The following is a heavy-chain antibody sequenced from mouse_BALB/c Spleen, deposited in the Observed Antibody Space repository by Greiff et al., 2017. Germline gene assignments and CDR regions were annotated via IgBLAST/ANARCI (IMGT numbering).Heavy chain of an antibody. J-gene: IGHJ4*01. Sequence: QVQLKESGPGLVAPSQTLSITCTVSGFSLTSYGVHWVRQPPGKGLEWLGVIWAGGSTNYNSALMSRLSISKDNSKSQIFLKMNSLQTDDTAMYYCARAGDYYAMDYWGQGTSVTVSS. CDR2: IWAGGST. V-gene: IGHV2-9*02. CDR1: GFSLTSYG. CDR3: ARAGDYYAMDY.